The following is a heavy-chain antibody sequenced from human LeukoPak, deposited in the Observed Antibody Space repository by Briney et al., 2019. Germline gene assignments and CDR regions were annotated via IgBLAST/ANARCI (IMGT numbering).Heavy chain of an antibody. CDR2: IKQDGSEK. V-gene: IGHV3-7*01. CDR3: AVAVAGTSYDY. J-gene: IGHJ4*02. D-gene: IGHD6-19*01. Sequence: GGSLRLSCAASGFTFSSYWMSWVRQAPGKGLEWVANIKQDGSEKYYGDSVKGQFTISRDNAKNSVYLQMNSLRAEDTAVYYCAVAVAGTSYDYWGQGTLVTVSS. CDR1: GFTFSSYW.